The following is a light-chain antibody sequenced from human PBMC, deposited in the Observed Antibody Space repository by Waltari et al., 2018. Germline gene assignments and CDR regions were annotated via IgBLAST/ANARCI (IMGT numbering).Light chain of an antibody. CDR1: QSRLHSAGKTH. V-gene: IGKV2D-29*01. Sequence: DVVMTQTTLALSVTPGQPASTPCKSSQSRLHSAGKTHLYWYLQKPGQPPQLLIYEVSNRFSGVPDRFSGSGSGTDFTLKISRVEAEDVGLYYCMQSIQFPLTFGGGTKVEIK. CDR3: MQSIQFPLT. CDR2: EVS. J-gene: IGKJ4*01.